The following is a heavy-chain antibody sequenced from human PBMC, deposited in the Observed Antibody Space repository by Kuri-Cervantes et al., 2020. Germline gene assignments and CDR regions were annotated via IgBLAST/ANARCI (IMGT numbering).Heavy chain of an antibody. CDR1: GGSISSSY. D-gene: IGHD2-8*02. J-gene: IGHJ4*02. Sequence: SCTVSGGSISSSYWGWIRQSPGKGLEWIGYVFYTGTPYYSPSLKSRVTIPLDTSKNQFSLKVTSVTAADTAIYYCASVTGTGFPDYWGQGARVTVSS. CDR3: ASVTGTGFPDY. CDR2: VFYTGTP. V-gene: IGHV4-59*08.